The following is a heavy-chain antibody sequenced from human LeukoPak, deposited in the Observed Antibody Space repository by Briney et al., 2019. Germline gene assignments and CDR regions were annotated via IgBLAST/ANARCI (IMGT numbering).Heavy chain of an antibody. D-gene: IGHD4-17*01. CDR2: IHTSGDT. V-gene: IGHV3-53*01. Sequence: GGSLRLSCAASGLTGSHNYVSWVRQAPGKGLEWVSAIHTSGDTCYADSVEGRFTISRDTSKNTLYLQINSLRVEDTAVYYCIVFGDSNHWGQGTLVTVSS. CDR3: IVFGDSNH. J-gene: IGHJ5*02. CDR1: GLTGSHNY.